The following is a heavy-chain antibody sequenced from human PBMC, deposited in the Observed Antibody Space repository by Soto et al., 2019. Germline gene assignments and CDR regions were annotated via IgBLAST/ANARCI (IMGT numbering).Heavy chain of an antibody. CDR1: RITFIGYW. V-gene: IGHV3-7*05. D-gene: IGHD2-8*02. CDR3: STTGGY. Sequence: GGSLRLSCVASRITFIGYWMNWVRQAPGRGLEWVAPIRQDGGQMYYVDSVKGRFTISRDRAENSLYLQMNSLTVEDTALYYCSTTGGYWGQGILVTVSS. J-gene: IGHJ4*02. CDR2: IRQDGGQM.